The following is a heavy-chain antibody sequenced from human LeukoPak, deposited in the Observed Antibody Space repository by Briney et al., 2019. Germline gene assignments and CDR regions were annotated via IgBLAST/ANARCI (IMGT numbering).Heavy chain of an antibody. CDR1: GASIKGSY. Sequence: SETLSLTCTVSGASIKGSYWSWVRQPAGRGLEWFGRIYSSGSVNYNASLKSRVSMSIDTSKNQFSLKMNSVTAADTAVYYCARSNGFAAIDSWAHGILVTVSS. V-gene: IGHV4-4*07. J-gene: IGHJ5*01. CDR2: IYSSGSV. D-gene: IGHD2-8*01. CDR3: ARSNGFAAIDS.